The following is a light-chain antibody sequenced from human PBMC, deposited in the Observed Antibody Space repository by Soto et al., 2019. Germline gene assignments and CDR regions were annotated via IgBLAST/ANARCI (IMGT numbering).Light chain of an antibody. J-gene: IGLJ2*01. V-gene: IGLV1-44*01. Sequence: QSVLTQPPSASGTPGQRVTISCSGSSSNIGSYTVNWYQQLPGTAPRLLIYSNTQRPSGVPDRFSGSKSGTSASLAISGLQSEYEADYYCAAWDDSLNGVVFGGGTKVTVL. CDR3: AAWDDSLNGVV. CDR2: SNT. CDR1: SSNIGSYT.